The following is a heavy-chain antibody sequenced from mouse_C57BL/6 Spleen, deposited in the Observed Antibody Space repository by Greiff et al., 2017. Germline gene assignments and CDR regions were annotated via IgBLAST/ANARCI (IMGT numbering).Heavy chain of an antibody. D-gene: IGHD2-1*01. CDR3: ARSYVKDWYFDV. CDR2: IDPSDSYT. CDR1: GYTFTSYW. V-gene: IGHV1-50*01. J-gene: IGHJ1*03. Sequence: QVQLQQPGAELVKPGASVKLSCKASGYTFTSYWMQWVKQRPGQGLEWIGEIDPSDSYTNYNQKFKGKATLTVDTSSSTAYMQLSSLTSEDSAVYYCARSYVKDWYFDVWGTGTTVTVSS.